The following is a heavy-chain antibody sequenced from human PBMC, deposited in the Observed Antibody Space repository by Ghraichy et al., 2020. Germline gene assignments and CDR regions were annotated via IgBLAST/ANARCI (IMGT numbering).Heavy chain of an antibody. Sequence: GGSLRLSCAASGFTFSGYWMSWVRQAPGKGLEWVANIKPDGSERSYVHSMKGRFTISRDNAKNSLYLQMNSLRAEDTAMYYCARAGDWGQGTLVTVSS. CDR1: GFTFSGYW. CDR2: IKPDGSER. CDR3: ARAGD. V-gene: IGHV3-7*03. D-gene: IGHD2-8*02. J-gene: IGHJ4*02.